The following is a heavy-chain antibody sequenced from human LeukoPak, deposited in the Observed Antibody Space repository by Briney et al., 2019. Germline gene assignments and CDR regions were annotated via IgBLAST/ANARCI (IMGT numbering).Heavy chain of an antibody. CDR2: IYSDGST. D-gene: IGHD6-19*01. CDR3: ATSGSSAWYRFDP. J-gene: IGHJ5*02. Sequence: GGSLRLSCAASGFTVSTNYITWVRQAPGKGLEWVPIIYSDGSTSYADSVKGRFTISRDNSKNTVYLQMSSLRAEDTAAYYCATSGSSAWYRFDPWGQGTLVTVSS. V-gene: IGHV3-66*01. CDR1: GFTVSTNY.